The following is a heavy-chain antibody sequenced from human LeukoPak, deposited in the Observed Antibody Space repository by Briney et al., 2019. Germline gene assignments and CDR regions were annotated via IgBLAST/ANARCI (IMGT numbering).Heavy chain of an antibody. V-gene: IGHV4-39*01. CDR2: IYYSGNT. J-gene: IGHJ6*02. Sequence: SETLSLTCSVSGGSISSNSYYWGWVRQSPGKGLEWIGAIYYSGNTYYSPSLKSRVTISADTSKNQFSLNLSAVTAADAATYYCARHVATNYYYNYYGLDVWGQGTTVTVSS. CDR1: GGSISSNSYY. CDR3: ARHVATNYYYNYYGLDV.